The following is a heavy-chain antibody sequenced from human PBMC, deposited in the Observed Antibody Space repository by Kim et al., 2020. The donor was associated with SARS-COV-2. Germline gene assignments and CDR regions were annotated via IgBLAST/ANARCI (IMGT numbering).Heavy chain of an antibody. CDR3: ASTIHSYYDSSGYYRSYYYYGMDV. J-gene: IGHJ6*02. CDR2: ISSSGSTI. Sequence: GGSLRLSCAASGFTFSDYYMSWIRQAPGKGLEWVSYISSSGSTIYYADSVKGRFTISRDNAKNSLYLQMNSLRAEDTAVYYCASTIHSYYDSSGYYRSYYYYGMDVWGQGTTVTVSS. D-gene: IGHD3-22*01. V-gene: IGHV3-11*01. CDR1: GFTFSDYY.